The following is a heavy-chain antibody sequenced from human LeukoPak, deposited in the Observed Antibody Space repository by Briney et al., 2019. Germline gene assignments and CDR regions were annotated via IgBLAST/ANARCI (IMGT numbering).Heavy chain of an antibody. Sequence: GGSLRLSCAASGFTVSSNYMSWVRQAPGKGLEWVSVIYSGGSTYYADSVKGRFTISRDNSKNTLYLQMNSLRAEDTAVYYCAREPRYCSGGSCPSYYYYMDVWGKGATVTVSS. CDR2: IYSGGST. V-gene: IGHV3-66*02. J-gene: IGHJ6*03. D-gene: IGHD2-15*01. CDR1: GFTVSSNY. CDR3: AREPRYCSGGSCPSYYYYMDV.